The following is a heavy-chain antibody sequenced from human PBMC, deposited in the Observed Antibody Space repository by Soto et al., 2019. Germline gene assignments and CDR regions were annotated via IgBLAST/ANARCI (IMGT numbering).Heavy chain of an antibody. J-gene: IGHJ6*02. V-gene: IGHV1-3*01. CDR1: GYTFTSYA. CDR2: INAGNGNT. D-gene: IGHD2-8*01. Sequence: ASVKVSCKASGYTFTSYAMNWVRRAPGQRLEWMGWINAGNGNTNYPQSLQGRLTMTTDTSTTTAYMELRSLRSDDTAVYYCARDPYHVLMVNAPNLYGMDVWGQGTTVTVSS. CDR3: ARDPYHVLMVNAPNLYGMDV.